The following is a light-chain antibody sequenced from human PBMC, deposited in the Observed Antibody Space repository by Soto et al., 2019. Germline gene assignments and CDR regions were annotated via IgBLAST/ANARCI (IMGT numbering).Light chain of an antibody. V-gene: IGKV1-9*01. CDR3: QRLNGNRFT. CDR1: QDISSY. CDR2: VAS. J-gene: IGKJ3*01. Sequence: DIQLTQSPSFLSASVGDRVTITCRASQDISSYLAWYQQKPGKAPKLLIYVASTLHSGVPSRFSGSGSGTEFTLTISSLQPEDFATYYCQRLNGNRFTFGPGTKVDIK.